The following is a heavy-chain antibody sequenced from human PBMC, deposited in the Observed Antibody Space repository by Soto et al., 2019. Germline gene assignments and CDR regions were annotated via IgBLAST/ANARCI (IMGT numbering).Heavy chain of an antibody. CDR3: ARDALLWFGELTDYYYYGIDV. D-gene: IGHD3-10*01. CDR1: GGSISSSNW. Sequence: SETLSLTCAVSGGSISSSNWWSWVRQPPGKGLEWIGEIYHSGSTNYNPSLKSRVTISVDKSKNQFSLKLSSVTAADTAVYYYARDALLWFGELTDYYYYGIDVWGQGTTVTVSS. J-gene: IGHJ6*02. CDR2: IYHSGST. V-gene: IGHV4-4*02.